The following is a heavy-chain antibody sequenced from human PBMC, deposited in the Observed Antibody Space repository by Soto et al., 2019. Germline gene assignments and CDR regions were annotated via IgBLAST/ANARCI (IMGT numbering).Heavy chain of an antibody. V-gene: IGHV1-8*01. J-gene: IGHJ6*02. Sequence: MGWMNPNSGNTGYAQKFQGRVTMTRNTSISTAYMELSSLRSEDTAVYYCARSRVTIFGVVYYYYYGMDVWGQGTTVTVSS. D-gene: IGHD3-3*01. CDR2: MNPNSGNT. CDR3: ARSRVTIFGVVYYYYYGMDV.